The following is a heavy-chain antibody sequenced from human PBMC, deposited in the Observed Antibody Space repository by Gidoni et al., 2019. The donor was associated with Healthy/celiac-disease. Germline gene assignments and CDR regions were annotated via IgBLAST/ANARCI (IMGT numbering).Heavy chain of an antibody. CDR3: ARDGYCSGGSCYWAWYFDL. J-gene: IGHJ2*01. V-gene: IGHV4-61*02. Sequence: QVQLQESGPGLVKPSQTLSLTCTVSVGSISSCSSYWCWIRQPAGKGLEGIVRIYTSGSTNYNPSLKSRVTISVDTSKNQFSLKLSSVTAADTAVYYCARDGYCSGGSCYWAWYFDLWGRGTLVTVSS. CDR2: IYTSGST. D-gene: IGHD2-15*01. CDR1: VGSISSCSSY.